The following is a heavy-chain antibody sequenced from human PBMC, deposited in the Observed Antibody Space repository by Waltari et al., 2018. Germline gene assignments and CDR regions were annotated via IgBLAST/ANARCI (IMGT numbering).Heavy chain of an antibody. D-gene: IGHD6-13*01. CDR3: ARGVSRDYSSSWYIAFDF. CDR2: INHSGST. J-gene: IGHJ3*01. Sequence: QVQLQQWGAGLLKPSETLSLTCAVYGGSFSGYSWSWIRPPPGQGLEWIGEINHSGSTNYNPSLKSRVTISVDTSKNQFSLKLSSVTAADTAVYYCARGVSRDYSSSWYIAFDFWGQGTMVTVSP. V-gene: IGHV4-34*01. CDR1: GGSFSGYS.